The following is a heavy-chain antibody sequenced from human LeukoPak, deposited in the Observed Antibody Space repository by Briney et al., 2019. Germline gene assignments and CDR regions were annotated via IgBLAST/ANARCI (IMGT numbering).Heavy chain of an antibody. CDR2: ISGSGGST. Sequence: GGSLRLPCAASGFTFSSYAMSWVRQAPGKGLEWVSAISGSGGSTYYADSVKGRFTISRDNSKNTLYLQMNSLRAEDTAVYYCAKSRVRYSSSWDFDYWGQGTLVTVSS. D-gene: IGHD6-6*01. CDR3: AKSRVRYSSSWDFDY. J-gene: IGHJ4*02. CDR1: GFTFSSYA. V-gene: IGHV3-23*01.